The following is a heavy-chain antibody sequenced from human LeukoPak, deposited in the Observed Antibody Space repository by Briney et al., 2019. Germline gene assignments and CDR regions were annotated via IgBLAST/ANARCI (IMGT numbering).Heavy chain of an antibody. V-gene: IGHV3-7*04. D-gene: IGHD3-16*01. Sequence: GGSLRLSCAASGFTFSRYWMSWVRQAPGKGLECVANIKQDGSAKYYGDSVEGRFTISRDNAKNSLYLQMNSLRAEDTAVYYCARWGGGFDYWGQGTLVTVSS. CDR3: ARWGGGFDY. CDR1: GFTFSRYW. J-gene: IGHJ4*02. CDR2: IKQDGSAK.